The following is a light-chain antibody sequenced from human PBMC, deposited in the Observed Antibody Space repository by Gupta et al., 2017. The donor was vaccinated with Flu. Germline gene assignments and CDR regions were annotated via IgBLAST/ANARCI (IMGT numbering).Light chain of an antibody. CDR2: GAS. V-gene: IGKV1-17*01. CDR1: QVIRND. CDR3: LHLDSNLGMYT. J-gene: IGKJ2*01. Sequence: SLSASVGDSVTITCRTSQVIRNDLGWYQQKPGKAPKRLVFGASSLQNGVTSTFSVSGSGTEFTLTISSRRPEDFADYYCLHLDSNLGMYTFGQGTKLEIK.